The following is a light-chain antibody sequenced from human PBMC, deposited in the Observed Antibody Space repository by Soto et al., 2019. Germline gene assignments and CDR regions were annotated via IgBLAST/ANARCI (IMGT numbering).Light chain of an antibody. V-gene: IGKV3-11*01. CDR1: QTVSSF. CDR3: QPRSNWPLT. CDR2: DSS. J-gene: IGKJ4*01. Sequence: VLTQSPATLSLSPGERATLSCRASQTVSSFLAWYQQKPGQAPRLLIHDSSDRATGIPARFSGSGSGTDFTLTISSLEPEDVAVYYCQPRSNWPLTFGGGTKVDIK.